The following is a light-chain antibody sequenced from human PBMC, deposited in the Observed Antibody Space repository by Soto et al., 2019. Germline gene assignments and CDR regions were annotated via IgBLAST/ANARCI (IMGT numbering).Light chain of an antibody. V-gene: IGLV1-44*01. J-gene: IGLJ1*01. CDR3: ATWDDSLNGYV. CDR1: SSNVGTNT. CDR2: GNN. Sequence: QSVLTQPPSASGTPGQRVTISCSGSSSNVGTNTVHWYQQLPGTAPKLLIYGNNQRPSGVPDRFSGSSSGTSASLAISGLRSEDESDYYCATWDDSLNGYVFGTGTKLTVL.